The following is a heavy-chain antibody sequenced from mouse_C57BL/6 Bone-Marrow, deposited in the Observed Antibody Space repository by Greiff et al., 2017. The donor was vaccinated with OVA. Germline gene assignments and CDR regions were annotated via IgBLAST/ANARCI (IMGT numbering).Heavy chain of an antibody. Sequence: EVQGVESGGDLVKPGGSLKLSCAASGFTFSSYGMSWVRQTPDKRLEWVATISSGGSYTYYPDSVKGRFTISRDNAKNTLYLQMSSLKSEDTAMYYCARHLYYYGDYWGQGTSVTVAS. J-gene: IGHJ4*01. D-gene: IGHD1-1*01. CDR3: ARHLYYYGDY. CDR2: ISSGGSYT. CDR1: GFTFSSYG. V-gene: IGHV5-6*01.